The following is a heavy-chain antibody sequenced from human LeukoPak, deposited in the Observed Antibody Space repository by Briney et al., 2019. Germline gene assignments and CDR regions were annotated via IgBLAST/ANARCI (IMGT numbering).Heavy chain of an antibody. CDR3: ASKDMVRGARYYYYYGMDV. Sequence: ASVKVSCKASGYTFTGYYMHWVRQAPGQGLEWMGWINPNSGGTNYAQKFQGRVTMTRDTSISTAYMELSRLRSDDTAVYYCASKDMVRGARYYYYYGMDVWGQGTTVTVSS. V-gene: IGHV1-2*02. J-gene: IGHJ6*02. D-gene: IGHD3-10*01. CDR2: INPNSGGT. CDR1: GYTFTGYY.